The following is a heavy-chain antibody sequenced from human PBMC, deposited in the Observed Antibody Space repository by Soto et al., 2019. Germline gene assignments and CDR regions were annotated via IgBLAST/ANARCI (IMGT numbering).Heavy chain of an antibody. Sequence: QVQLVESGGGVVQPGRSLRLSCAASGFTFSNYGIHWVRQAQGKGLEWLAVISYDGSNKYYADSVKGRFTISRDNSKNTLYLHMNSLRAEDTAVYYCAKGDWFDPWGQGTLVAVSS. V-gene: IGHV3-30*18. CDR2: ISYDGSNK. J-gene: IGHJ5*02. CDR3: AKGDWFDP. CDR1: GFTFSNYG.